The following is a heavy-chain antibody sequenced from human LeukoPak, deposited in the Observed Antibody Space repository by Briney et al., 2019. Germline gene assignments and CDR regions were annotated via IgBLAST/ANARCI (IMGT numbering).Heavy chain of an antibody. Sequence: SETLSLTCTVSGGSMSYYYWSWIRQLPGKGLEWIGYFYYSGSTDYNPSLKSRVTISIDTSKNQFSLKLSSVTAADTAVYYCARAGGVVGATTWNYWGQGTLVTVSS. CDR2: FYYSGST. V-gene: IGHV4-59*01. CDR3: ARAGGVVGATTWNY. J-gene: IGHJ4*02. CDR1: GGSMSYYY. D-gene: IGHD1-26*01.